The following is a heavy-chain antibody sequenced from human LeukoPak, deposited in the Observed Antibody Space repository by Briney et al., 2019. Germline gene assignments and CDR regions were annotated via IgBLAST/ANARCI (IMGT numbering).Heavy chain of an antibody. Sequence: SETLSLTCAVYGGSFSGYYWSWIRQPPGKGLEWIGEINHSGSTNYNPSLKSRVTISVDTSKNQFSLTLSSVTAADTAVYYCARAAAISSWSDYWGQGTLVTVSS. CDR3: ARAAAISSWSDY. V-gene: IGHV4-34*01. CDR2: INHSGST. D-gene: IGHD6-13*01. CDR1: GGSFSGYY. J-gene: IGHJ4*02.